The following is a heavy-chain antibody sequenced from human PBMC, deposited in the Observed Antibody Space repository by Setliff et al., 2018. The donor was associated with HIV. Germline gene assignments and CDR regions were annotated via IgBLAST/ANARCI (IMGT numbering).Heavy chain of an antibody. CDR1: GGSISNYY. V-gene: IGHV4-4*08. D-gene: IGHD2-15*01. CDR2: IYINGIT. Sequence: PSETLSLTCTVSGGSISNYYWSWIRQPPGKGLEWVGHIYINGITNYSPSLESRVTISVDTSKNQFSLRLTSVAATDTAVYYCARDDRCSGDTCYYYWGQGALVTVSS. CDR3: ARDDRCSGDTCYYY. J-gene: IGHJ4*02.